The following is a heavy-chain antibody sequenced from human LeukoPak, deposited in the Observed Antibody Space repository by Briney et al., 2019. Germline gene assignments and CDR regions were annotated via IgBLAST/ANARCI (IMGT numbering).Heavy chain of an antibody. Sequence: PGGSLRLSCAASGFTFSSYAMSWVRQAPGKGLEWVSAVSGSGGSTYYADSVKGRFTISRDNSKNTLYLQMNSLRAEDTAVYYCAKDDGVVVTAIMDVWGQGTTVTVSS. J-gene: IGHJ6*01. CDR1: GFTFSSYA. CDR2: VSGSGGST. CDR3: AKDDGVVVTAIMDV. V-gene: IGHV3-23*01. D-gene: IGHD2-21*02.